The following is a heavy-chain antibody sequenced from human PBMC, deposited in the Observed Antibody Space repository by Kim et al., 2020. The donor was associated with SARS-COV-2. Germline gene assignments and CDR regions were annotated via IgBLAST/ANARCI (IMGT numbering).Heavy chain of an antibody. D-gene: IGHD4-17*01. CDR3: AGSTVTIAILRW. V-gene: IGHV4-39*01. Sequence: SETLSLTCTVSGGSISSSSYYRGWIRQPPGKGLEWIGSIYYSGSTYYNPSLKSRVTISVDTSKNQFSLKLSSVTAADTAVYYCAGSTVTIAILRWWGQGTLVTVSS. CDR1: GGSISSSSYY. J-gene: IGHJ4*02. CDR2: IYYSGST.